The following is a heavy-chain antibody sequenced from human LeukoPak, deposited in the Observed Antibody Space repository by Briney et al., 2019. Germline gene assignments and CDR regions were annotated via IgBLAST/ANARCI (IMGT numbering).Heavy chain of an antibody. Sequence: ASVKVSCKASGGTFSSYALNWVRQAPGQGLEWMGGIIPMFGTANYAQKFQGRVTITADESTSTAYMELSSLRSEDTAVFYCARDASVAVTGIYSNYVPYYFDYWGQGALVTVSS. V-gene: IGHV1-69*13. CDR3: ARDASVAVTGIYSNYVPYYFDY. CDR1: GGTFSSYA. D-gene: IGHD4-11*01. CDR2: IIPMFGTA. J-gene: IGHJ4*02.